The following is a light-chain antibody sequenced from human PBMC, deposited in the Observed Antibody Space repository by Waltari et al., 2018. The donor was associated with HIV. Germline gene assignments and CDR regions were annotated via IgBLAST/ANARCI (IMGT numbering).Light chain of an antibody. Sequence: QSALTQPASVSGSPGQSITISCTGTSSDVGGYNSVSWYQHHPGEAPRLMIYEVSKRPSGISNRLSGSKSGNTASLTISGLQAEDEADYFCSSSTNSSPVVFGGGTKLTVL. CDR1: SSDVGGYNS. CDR2: EVS. V-gene: IGLV2-14*01. CDR3: SSSTNSSPVV. J-gene: IGLJ3*02.